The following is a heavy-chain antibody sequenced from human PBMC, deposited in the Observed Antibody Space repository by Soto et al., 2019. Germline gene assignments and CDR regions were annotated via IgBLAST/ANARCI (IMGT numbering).Heavy chain of an antibody. Sequence: GASVKVSCKASGYTFTSYGISWVRQAPGQGLEWMGWISAYNGNTNYAQKLQGRVTMTTDTSTSTAYMELRSLRSDDTAVYYCARDEGTTIFGAPMGMDVWCPGTTDTVFS. J-gene: IGHJ6*02. CDR3: ARDEGTTIFGAPMGMDV. D-gene: IGHD3-3*01. V-gene: IGHV1-18*01. CDR2: ISAYNGNT. CDR1: GYTFTSYG.